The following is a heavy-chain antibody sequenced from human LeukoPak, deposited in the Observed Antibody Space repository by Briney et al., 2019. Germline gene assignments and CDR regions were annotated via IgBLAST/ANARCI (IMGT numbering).Heavy chain of an antibody. Sequence: GGSLRLSCAASGFTFSSFAMTWVRQAPGKGLEWVSSISGSGGTTYYADSVKGRFTISRDNSKNTLYLQMNSLRVEDTAVFYCAKDYRITIFGVPYYFDYWGQGTLVTVSS. CDR2: ISGSGGTT. V-gene: IGHV3-23*01. CDR1: GFTFSSFA. D-gene: IGHD3-3*01. CDR3: AKDYRITIFGVPYYFDY. J-gene: IGHJ4*02.